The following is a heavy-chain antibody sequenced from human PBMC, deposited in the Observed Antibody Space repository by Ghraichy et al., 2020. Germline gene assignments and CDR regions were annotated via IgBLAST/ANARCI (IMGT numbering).Heavy chain of an antibody. J-gene: IGHJ4*02. Sequence: SETLSLTCAVYGGSFSGYYWSWIRQPPGKGLEWIGEINHSGSTNYNPSLKSRVTISVDTSKNQFSLKLSSVTAADTAVYYCARMKVRQQLVRVVRFFDYWGQGTLVTVSS. CDR2: INHSGST. V-gene: IGHV4-34*01. CDR3: ARMKVRQQLVRVVRFFDY. CDR1: GGSFSGYY. D-gene: IGHD6-13*01.